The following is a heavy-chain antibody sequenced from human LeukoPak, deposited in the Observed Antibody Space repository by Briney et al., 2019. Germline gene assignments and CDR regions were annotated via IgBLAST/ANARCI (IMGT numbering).Heavy chain of an antibody. CDR2: VTGSGTNT. CDR3: AKDRSSSTSCSNY. J-gene: IGHJ4*02. Sequence: GGSLRLSCAASGFTFTNYAMTWVRQAPGKGLEWVSAVTGSGTNTFYADSVKGRFTISRDNSKNMLYLEMNSLRVEDTAIYYCAKDRSSSTSCSNYWGRGTLVTVSS. D-gene: IGHD2-2*01. CDR1: GFTFTNYA. V-gene: IGHV3-23*01.